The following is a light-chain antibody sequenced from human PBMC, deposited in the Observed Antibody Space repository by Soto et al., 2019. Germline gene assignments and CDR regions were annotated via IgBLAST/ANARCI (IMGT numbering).Light chain of an antibody. CDR3: HQYGTLYT. J-gene: IGKJ2*01. CDR1: QSVSSSY. V-gene: IGKV3-20*01. Sequence: EIVWTQSPGTLSLSPGERATLSCRASQSVSSSYLAWYQQKPGQAPRLLIYGASSRATGIPDRFSGSGSGTDFTLTNSRLEPEDFAVYYCHQYGTLYTFGQGTKLEIK. CDR2: GAS.